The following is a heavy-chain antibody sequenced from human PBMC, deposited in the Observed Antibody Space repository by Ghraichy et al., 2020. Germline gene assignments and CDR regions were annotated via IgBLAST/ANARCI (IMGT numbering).Heavy chain of an antibody. D-gene: IGHD3-22*01. Sequence: GGSLRLSCAASGFTFSDYYMSWIRQAPGKGLEWVSYISSSGSTIYYADSVKGRFTISRDNAKNSLYLQMNSLRAEDTAVYYCARDLSAVVITTILSYWGQGTLVTVSS. J-gene: IGHJ4*02. CDR3: ARDLSAVVITTILSY. CDR1: GFTFSDYY. V-gene: IGHV3-11*01. CDR2: ISSSGSTI.